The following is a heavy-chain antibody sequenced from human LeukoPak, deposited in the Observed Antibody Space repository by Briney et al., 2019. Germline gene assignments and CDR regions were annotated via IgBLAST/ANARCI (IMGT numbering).Heavy chain of an antibody. V-gene: IGHV3-30*02. J-gene: IGHJ5*02. Sequence: GGSLRLSCAASGFTFSNYGMYWVRQAPGKGLEWVAVIRYDGSHKYYADSVKGRFTMSRDNSNNTLFLQMNSLRVDDTAIYYCAKASSASPSCLNAWGQETLVTFSS. CDR3: AKASSASPSCLNA. CDR2: IRYDGSHK. D-gene: IGHD2-2*01. CDR1: GFTFSNYG.